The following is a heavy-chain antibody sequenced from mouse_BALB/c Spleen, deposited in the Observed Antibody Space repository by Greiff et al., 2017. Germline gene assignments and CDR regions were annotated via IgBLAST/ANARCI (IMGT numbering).Heavy chain of an antibody. Sequence: VQLKQSGPELVKPGASVKISCKASGYSFTGYYMHWVKQSPGQGLEWIGYISGYNGATSYNQKFKGKATFTVDTSSSTAYMQLNSLTSEDSAVYYCERRSRAFAYWGQGTLLTVSA. CDR2: ISGYNGAT. J-gene: IGHJ2*01. D-gene: IGHD3-1*01. V-gene: IGHV1S30*01. CDR1: GYSFTGYY. CDR3: ERRSRAFAY.